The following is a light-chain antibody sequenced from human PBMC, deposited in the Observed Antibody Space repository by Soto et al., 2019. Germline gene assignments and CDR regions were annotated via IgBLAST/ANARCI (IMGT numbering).Light chain of an antibody. V-gene: IGLV2-14*01. CDR2: EVS. Sequence: QSPLTQPASVSGSPGQSITISCTGTTSDIGIYSYVSWYQQYAGKAPKLIIYEVSHRPSGVSNRFSGSKSGSTSSLTTSALQADDEDNYCFSPAGIIHLLFATGTKV. J-gene: IGLJ1*01. CDR1: TSDIGIYSY. CDR3: SPAGIIHLL.